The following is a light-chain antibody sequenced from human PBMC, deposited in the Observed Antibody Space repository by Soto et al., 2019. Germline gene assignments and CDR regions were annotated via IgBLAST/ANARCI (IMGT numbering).Light chain of an antibody. CDR1: SSDIGAYNY. CDR2: DVT. Sequence: QSALTQPASVSGSPGQSITISCTGTSSDIGAYNYVSWYQLHPGKAPKLIIFDVTYRPSGVSSRFSGSKSGNTASLTISGLQADDEADYYCSSYSTRSTLFGGGTKVTVL. CDR3: SSYSTRSTL. V-gene: IGLV2-14*03. J-gene: IGLJ2*01.